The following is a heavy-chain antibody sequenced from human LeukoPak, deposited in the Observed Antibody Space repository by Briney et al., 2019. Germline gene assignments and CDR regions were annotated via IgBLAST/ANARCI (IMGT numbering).Heavy chain of an antibody. CDR1: GFTFSSYA. Sequence: GGSLRLSCAASGFTFSSYAMHWVRQAPGKGLEWVAVISYDGSNKYYADSVKGRFTISRDNSKNTLYLQMNSLRAEDTAVYYCAGGPLGITGTTWFDPWGQGTLVTVSS. V-gene: IGHV3-30-3*01. D-gene: IGHD1-7*01. J-gene: IGHJ5*02. CDR2: ISYDGSNK. CDR3: AGGPLGITGTTWFDP.